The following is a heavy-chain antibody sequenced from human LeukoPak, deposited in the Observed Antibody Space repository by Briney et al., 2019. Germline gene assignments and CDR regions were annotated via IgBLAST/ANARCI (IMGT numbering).Heavy chain of an antibody. V-gene: IGHV3-21*01. D-gene: IGHD3-16*02. Sequence: GGSLRLSCAASGFTFSSYSMNWVRQAPGKGLEWVSSISSSSSSYIYYADSVKGRFTISRDNAKNSLYLQMNSLRAEDTAVYYCARDHMITFGGVIVTTGPPGYWGQGTLVTVSS. CDR2: ISSSSSSYI. J-gene: IGHJ4*02. CDR1: GFTFSSYS. CDR3: ARDHMITFGGVIVTTGPPGY.